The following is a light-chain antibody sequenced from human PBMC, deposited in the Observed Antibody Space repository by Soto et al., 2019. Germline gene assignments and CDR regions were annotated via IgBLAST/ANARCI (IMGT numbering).Light chain of an antibody. Sequence: EIVLTQSPATLSLSPGERATLSCRASQSTSSYLAWYQHKPGQAPRLLIYDASNRASGLPARFSGSGSGTVIPPTISLQEPEYFAVYYCQHHSKWWTFGQGTKVEIK. CDR3: QHHSKWWT. J-gene: IGKJ1*01. CDR1: QSTSSY. V-gene: IGKV3-11*01. CDR2: DAS.